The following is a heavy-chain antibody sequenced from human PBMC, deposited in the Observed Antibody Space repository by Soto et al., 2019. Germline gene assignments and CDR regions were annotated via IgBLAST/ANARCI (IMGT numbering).Heavy chain of an antibody. CDR3: ARDPGTSCYMCGMDV. CDR1: GGTFSSYA. D-gene: IGHD2-2*02. Sequence: SVKVSCKASGGTFSSYAISWVRQAPGQGLEWMGGIIPIFGTANYAQKFQGRVTITADESTSTAYVELSSLRSEDTAVYYCARDPGTSCYMCGMDVWGQGTTVTVSS. J-gene: IGHJ6*02. V-gene: IGHV1-69*13. CDR2: IIPIFGTA.